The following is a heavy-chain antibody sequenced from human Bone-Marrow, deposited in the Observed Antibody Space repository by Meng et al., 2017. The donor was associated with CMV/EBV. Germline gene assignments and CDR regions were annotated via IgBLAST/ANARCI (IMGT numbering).Heavy chain of an antibody. J-gene: IGHJ4*02. CDR2: IKQDGSEK. CDR1: GFTVSSNY. CDR3: ARTGPVGATFGY. V-gene: IGHV3-7*01. D-gene: IGHD1-26*01. Sequence: GESLKISCAASGFTVSSNYMSWVRQAPGKGLEWVANIKQDGSEKYYVDSVKGRFTISRDNAKNSLYLQMNSLRAEDTAVYYCARTGPVGATFGYWGQGTRVTVSS.